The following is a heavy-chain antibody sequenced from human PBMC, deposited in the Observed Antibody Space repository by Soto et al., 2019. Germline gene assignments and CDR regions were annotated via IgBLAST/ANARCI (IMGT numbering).Heavy chain of an antibody. CDR2: IWYDGSNE. Sequence: PGGSLRLSCAASGFTFSNYGMHWVRQAPGKGLEWVAVIWYDGSNEYYADSVKGRFTISRDNSENTLYLQMNSLRDEDTGVYFCVSRIPSWVFDYWGLGTLVTVSS. CDR1: GFTFSNYG. D-gene: IGHD2-21*01. V-gene: IGHV3-33*01. CDR3: VSRIPSWVFDY. J-gene: IGHJ4*01.